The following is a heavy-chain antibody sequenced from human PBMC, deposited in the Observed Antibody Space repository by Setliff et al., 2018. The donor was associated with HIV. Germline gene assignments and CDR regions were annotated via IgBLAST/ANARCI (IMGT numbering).Heavy chain of an antibody. CDR1: SESLSGFY. D-gene: IGHD6-6*01. J-gene: IGHJ6*02. CDR3: ARGRVEAGRPPGETGLSYYYHGMDV. V-gene: IGHV4-34*01. CDR2: ISHSGTT. Sequence: SETLSLTCGVFSESLSGFYWSWIRQAPGKGLEWIGDISHSGTTSYNPSLKSRVTISLDTSKKEFSLRLTSVTAADTAVYYCARGRVEAGRPPGETGLSYYYHGMDVWGQGTTVTVSS.